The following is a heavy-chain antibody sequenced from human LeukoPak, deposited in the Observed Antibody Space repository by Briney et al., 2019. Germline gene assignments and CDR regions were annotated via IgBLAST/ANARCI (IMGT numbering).Heavy chain of an antibody. Sequence: GGSLRLSCAASGFTFSSYSMNWVRQAPGKGLEWVSSISSSSYIYYADSVKGRFTISRDNAKNSLYLQMNSLRAEDTAVYYCAREDTVTGLDYWGQGTLVTVSS. D-gene: IGHD4-17*01. CDR3: AREDTVTGLDY. CDR2: ISSSSYI. V-gene: IGHV3-21*01. J-gene: IGHJ4*02. CDR1: GFTFSSYS.